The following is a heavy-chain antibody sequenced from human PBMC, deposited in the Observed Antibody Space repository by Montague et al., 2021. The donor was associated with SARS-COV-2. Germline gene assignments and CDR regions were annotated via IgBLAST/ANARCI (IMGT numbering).Heavy chain of an antibody. J-gene: IGHJ4*02. Sequence: PALVKPTQTLTLTCTFSGFSLSTSGMCVSWIRQPPGKALEWLARIDWDDDKYYSTSLKTRLTISKDTSKNQVVLTMTNVDPVDTATYYCARMTVAGIPFDYGGQGTLVTVSS. CDR2: IDWDDDK. CDR3: ARMTVAGIPFDY. CDR1: GFSLSTSGMC. V-gene: IGHV2-70*11. D-gene: IGHD6-19*01.